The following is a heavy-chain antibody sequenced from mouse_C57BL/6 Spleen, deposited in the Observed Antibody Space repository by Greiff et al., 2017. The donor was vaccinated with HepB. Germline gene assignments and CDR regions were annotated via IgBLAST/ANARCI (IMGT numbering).Heavy chain of an antibody. J-gene: IGHJ3*01. V-gene: IGHV5-17*01. CDR3: ARNYGNYEGFAY. D-gene: IGHD2-1*01. CDR1: GFTFSDYG. CDR2: ISSGSSTI. Sequence: EVQRVESGGGLVKPGGSLKLSCAASGFTFSDYGMHWVRQAPEKGLEWVAYISSGSSTIYYADKVKGRFTISRDNAKNILFLQMTSLRSEDTAMYYCARNYGNYEGFAYWGQGTLVTVSA.